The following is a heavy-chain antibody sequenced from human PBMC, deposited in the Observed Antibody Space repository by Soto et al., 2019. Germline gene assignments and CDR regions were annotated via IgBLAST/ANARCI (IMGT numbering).Heavy chain of an antibody. Sequence: SETLSLTCTVSVVPITSHYWSWIRHPPGKGLEWIGYIYYTGRTNYNPALASRVTMSLDTSTNQFSLNLSSVTAADTAVYYCARAFGPPMPFFFWVQGTLVTVSS. CDR2: IYYTGRT. D-gene: IGHD2-2*01. J-gene: IGHJ4*02. CDR3: ARAFGPPMPFFF. V-gene: IGHV4-59*11. CDR1: VVPITSHY.